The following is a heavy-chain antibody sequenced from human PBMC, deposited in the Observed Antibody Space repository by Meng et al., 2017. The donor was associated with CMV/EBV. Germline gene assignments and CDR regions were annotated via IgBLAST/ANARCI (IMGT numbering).Heavy chain of an antibody. CDR3: ARVWDSGWDY. Sequence: VQLPQWGAGLLKPSETLSLTCAVYGGSFSGYYWSGIRQPPGKGLEWIGEINHSGSTNYNPSLKSRVTISVDTSKNQFSLKLSSVTAADTAVYYCARVWDSGWDYWGQGTLVTVSS. CDR2: INHSGST. CDR1: GGSFSGYY. D-gene: IGHD3-22*01. V-gene: IGHV4-34*01. J-gene: IGHJ4*02.